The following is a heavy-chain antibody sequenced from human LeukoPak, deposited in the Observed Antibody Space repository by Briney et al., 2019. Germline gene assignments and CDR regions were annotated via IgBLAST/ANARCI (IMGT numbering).Heavy chain of an antibody. CDR2: IYHSGST. CDR3: ARAQPHPITGTTGSAFDI. CDR1: GGSISSSSW. D-gene: IGHD1-20*01. J-gene: IGHJ3*02. V-gene: IGHV4-4*02. Sequence: SGTLSLTCAVSGGSISSSSWWSWVRQPPGKGLEWIGEIYHSGSTNYNPSLKSRVTISVDKSKNQFSLKLSSVTAADTAVYYCARAQPHPITGTTGSAFDIWGQGTMVTVSS.